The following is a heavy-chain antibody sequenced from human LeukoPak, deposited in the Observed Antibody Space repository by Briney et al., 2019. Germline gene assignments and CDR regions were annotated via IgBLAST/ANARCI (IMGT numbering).Heavy chain of an antibody. CDR1: GFTFSRYG. V-gene: IGHV3-33*01. CDR2: IRYDASDH. Sequence: GGSLRLSCAGSGFTFSRYGMLWLGQAPGKGLEWVALIRYDASDHWYGDSAKGRFTISRDNSKDTVYLQMDSLRDEDTAVYYCARLGIVGHDAFDLWGQGTMVTVSS. D-gene: IGHD1-26*01. CDR3: ARLGIVGHDAFDL. J-gene: IGHJ3*01.